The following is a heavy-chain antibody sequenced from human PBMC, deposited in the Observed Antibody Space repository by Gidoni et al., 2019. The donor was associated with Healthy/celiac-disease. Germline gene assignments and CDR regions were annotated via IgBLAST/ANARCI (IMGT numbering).Heavy chain of an antibody. CDR2: IYYSGST. V-gene: IGHV4-59*01. CDR1: GGSISSYY. Sequence: VQLQESDPALVRPPENLSPTCTVSGGSISSYYWSWIRQPPGKGLEWIGYIYYSGSTNYNPSLKSRVTISVDTSKNQFSLNLSSVTAADTAVYYCARDGRYFALDPWGQGTLVTVSS. J-gene: IGHJ5*02. CDR3: ARDGRYFALDP. D-gene: IGHD3-9*01.